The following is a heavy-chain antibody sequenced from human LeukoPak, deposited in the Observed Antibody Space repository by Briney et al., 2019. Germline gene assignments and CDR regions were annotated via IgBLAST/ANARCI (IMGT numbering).Heavy chain of an antibody. CDR2: IKQDGSEE. J-gene: IGHJ6*03. CDR3: ARDLGDCSSTSCYYYYYMDV. D-gene: IGHD2-2*01. Sequence: GGSLRLSCAASGFTFSSYWMSWVRQAPGKGLEWVANIKQDGSEEYYVDSVKGRFTISRDNAKNSLYLQMNSLRAEDTAVYYCARDLGDCSSTSCYYYYYMDVWGKGTTVTVSS. V-gene: IGHV3-7*01. CDR1: GFTFSSYW.